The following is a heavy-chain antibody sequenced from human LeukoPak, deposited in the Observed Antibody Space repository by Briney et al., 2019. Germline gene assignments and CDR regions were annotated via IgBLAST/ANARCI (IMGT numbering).Heavy chain of an antibody. CDR3: ARGSGSYLRHDAFDI. Sequence: ASVKVSCKASGYTFTSYGISWVRQAPGQGLEWMGWISAYNGNTDYAQKLQGRVTMTTDTSTSTAYMELRSLRSDDTAVYYCARGSGSYLRHDAFDIWGQGTMVTVSS. D-gene: IGHD1-26*01. V-gene: IGHV1-18*01. J-gene: IGHJ3*02. CDR2: ISAYNGNT. CDR1: GYTFTSYG.